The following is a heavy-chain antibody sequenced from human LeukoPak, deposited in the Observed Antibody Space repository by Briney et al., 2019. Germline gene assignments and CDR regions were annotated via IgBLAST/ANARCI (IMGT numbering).Heavy chain of an antibody. CDR3: ARQSYYDFYGYYYYMDV. CDR2: IYTSGST. Sequence: SETLSLTCAVSGGSISSYYWSWIRQPPGKGLEWIGYIYTSGSTNYNPSLKSRVTISVDTSKNQFSLKLSSVTAADTAAYYCARQSYYDFYGYYYYMDVWGKGTTVTVSS. V-gene: IGHV4-4*09. J-gene: IGHJ6*03. D-gene: IGHD3-3*01. CDR1: GGSISSYY.